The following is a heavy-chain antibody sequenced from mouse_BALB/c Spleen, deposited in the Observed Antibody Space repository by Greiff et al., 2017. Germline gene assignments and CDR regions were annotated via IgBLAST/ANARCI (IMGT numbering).Heavy chain of an antibody. Sequence: EVQLVESGGGLVQPGGSRKLSCAASGFTFSSFGMHWVRQAPEKGLEWVAYISSGSSTIYYADTVKGRFTISRDNPKNTLFLQMTSLRSEDTAMYYCARIGNYLYAMDYWGQGTSVTVSS. D-gene: IGHD2-1*01. CDR2: ISSGSSTI. CDR1: GFTFSSFG. CDR3: ARIGNYLYAMDY. V-gene: IGHV5-17*02. J-gene: IGHJ4*01.